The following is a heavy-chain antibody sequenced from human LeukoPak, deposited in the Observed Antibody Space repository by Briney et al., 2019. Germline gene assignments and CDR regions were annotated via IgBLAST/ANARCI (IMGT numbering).Heavy chain of an antibody. CDR2: ISDSGSST. V-gene: IGHV3-23*01. CDR3: AKRTLPNYYFDY. J-gene: IGHJ4*02. D-gene: IGHD1-1*01. CDR1: GFTFSSYA. Sequence: GGSLRLSCAASGFTFSSYAMRWVRQAPGKGLEWVSAISDSGSSTYYADSVKGRFTISRDNSKNTLYLQMNSLRAEDTAVYYCAKRTLPNYYFDYWGQGTLVTVSS.